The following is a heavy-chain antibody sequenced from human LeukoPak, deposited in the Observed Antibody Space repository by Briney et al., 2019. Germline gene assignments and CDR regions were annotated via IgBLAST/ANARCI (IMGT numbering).Heavy chain of an antibody. Sequence: GGSLRLSCAASGFTFSSYAMHWVRQAPGKGLEWVAVISYDGSNKYYADSVKGRFTISRDNSKNTLHLQMNSLRAEDTAVYYCARGPEYYYDSSGYFYYFDYWGQGTLVTVSS. CDR2: ISYDGSNK. CDR3: ARGPEYYYDSSGYFYYFDY. CDR1: GFTFSSYA. D-gene: IGHD3-22*01. V-gene: IGHV3-30*04. J-gene: IGHJ4*02.